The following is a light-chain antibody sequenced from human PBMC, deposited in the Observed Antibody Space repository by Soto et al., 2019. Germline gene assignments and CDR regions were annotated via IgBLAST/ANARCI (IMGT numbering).Light chain of an antibody. V-gene: IGLV1-51*01. CDR2: DNN. J-gene: IGLJ1*01. Sequence: QSVLTQPPSVSAAPGQKVTISCSGSSPNIGNNYVSWYQQLPGTAPKLLIYDNNKRPSGIPDRFSGSKSGTSATLGITGLQTGDEADYYCGTWDSSLSYVFGTGTKLTVL. CDR3: GTWDSSLSYV. CDR1: SPNIGNNY.